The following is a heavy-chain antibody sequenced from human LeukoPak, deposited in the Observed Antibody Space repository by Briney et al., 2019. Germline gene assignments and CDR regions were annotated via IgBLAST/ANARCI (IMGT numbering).Heavy chain of an antibody. V-gene: IGHV1-46*01. CDR3: VRMWEPESGGRAFDM. Sequence: GASVKVSCKASGYTFTSYGIIWVRQAPGQGLEWMAIINPSGGGTSYAQRFQGRVTLTRDTSTSTVYMELSSLRSEDTAVYYCVRMWEPESGGRAFDMWGQGTMVTVSS. J-gene: IGHJ3*02. CDR2: INPSGGGT. CDR1: GYTFTSYG. D-gene: IGHD1-14*01.